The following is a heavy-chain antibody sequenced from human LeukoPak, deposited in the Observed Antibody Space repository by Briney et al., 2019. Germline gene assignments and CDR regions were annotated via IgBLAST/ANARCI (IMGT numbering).Heavy chain of an antibody. J-gene: IGHJ4*02. V-gene: IGHV1-69*06. CDR1: GGTFSSYA. Sequence: ASVKVSCKASGGTFSSYAISWVRQAPGQGLEWMGGIIPIFGTANYAQKFQGRVTITADKSTSTAYMELSSLRSEDTAVYYCATEGSYYNVFNYWGQGTLVTVSS. D-gene: IGHD3-10*01. CDR3: ATEGSYYNVFNY. CDR2: IIPIFGTA.